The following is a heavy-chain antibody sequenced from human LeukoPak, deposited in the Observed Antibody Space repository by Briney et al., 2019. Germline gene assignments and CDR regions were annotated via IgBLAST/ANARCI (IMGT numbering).Heavy chain of an antibody. D-gene: IGHD1-7*01. CDR2: IKQDGSEK. CDR3: ARDNWNYYFDY. V-gene: IGHV3-7*01. Sequence: PGGSLRLSCAPSGFTFSSYWMSWVRQAPGKGLEWVANIKQDGSEKYYVDSVKGRFTISRDNAKNSLYLQMNSLRAEDTAVYYCARDNWNYYFDYWGQGTLVTVSS. CDR1: GFTFSSYW. J-gene: IGHJ4*02.